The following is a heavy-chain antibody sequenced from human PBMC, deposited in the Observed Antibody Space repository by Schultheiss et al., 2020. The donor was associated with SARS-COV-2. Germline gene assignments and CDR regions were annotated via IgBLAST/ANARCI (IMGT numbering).Heavy chain of an antibody. V-gene: IGHV3-33*01. Sequence: GESLKISCAASGFTFSSYGMHWVRQAPGKGLEWVAVIWYDGSNKYYADSVKGRFTISRDNSKNTLYLQMNSLRAEDTAVYYCARGSERGDYWGQGTLVTVSS. J-gene: IGHJ4*02. CDR2: IWYDGSNK. D-gene: IGHD3-16*01. CDR1: GFTFSSYG. CDR3: ARGSERGDY.